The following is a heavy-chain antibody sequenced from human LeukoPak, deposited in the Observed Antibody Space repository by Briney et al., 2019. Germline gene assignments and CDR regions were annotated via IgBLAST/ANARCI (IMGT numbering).Heavy chain of an antibody. CDR2: INQDGSEK. J-gene: IGHJ4*02. CDR1: GFTFSSYW. D-gene: IGHD6-13*01. CDR3: VTSATGRGGIDY. Sequence: GGSLRLSCAVSGFTFSSYWMGWVRQAPGKGLEWVANINQDGSEKYYVDSVKGRFTISRDNARNSLFPQMNSLRVEDMAVYYCVTSATGRGGIDYWGQGTLVTVSS. V-gene: IGHV3-7*01.